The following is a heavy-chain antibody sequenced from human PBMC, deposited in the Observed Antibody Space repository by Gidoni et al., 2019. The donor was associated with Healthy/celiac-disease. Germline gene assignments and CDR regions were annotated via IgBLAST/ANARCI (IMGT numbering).Heavy chain of an antibody. J-gene: IGHJ4*02. CDR3: ARGPGIQLWLREGYFDY. CDR1: GGSFSGYY. D-gene: IGHD5-18*01. CDR2: INHSGST. Sequence: QVQLQQWGAGLLKPSETLSLTCAVYGGSFSGYYWSWIRQPPGKGLEWIGEINHSGSTNYNPSLKSRVTISVDTSKNQFSLKLSSVTAADTAVYYCARGPGIQLWLREGYFDYWGQGTLVTVSS. V-gene: IGHV4-34*01.